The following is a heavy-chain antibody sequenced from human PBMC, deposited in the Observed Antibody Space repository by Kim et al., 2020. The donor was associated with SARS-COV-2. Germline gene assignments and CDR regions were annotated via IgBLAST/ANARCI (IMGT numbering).Heavy chain of an antibody. CDR3: ARGGRDMYYDFWSGYFD. CDR1: GFTFSSYA. CDR2: ISYDGSNK. D-gene: IGHD3-3*01. J-gene: IGHJ3*02. Sequence: GGSLRLSCAASGFTFSSYAMHWVRQAPGKGLEWVAVISYDGSNKYYVDSVKGRFTISRDNSKNTLYLQMNSLRAEDTAVYYCARGGRDMYYDFWSGYFD. V-gene: IGHV3-30*04.